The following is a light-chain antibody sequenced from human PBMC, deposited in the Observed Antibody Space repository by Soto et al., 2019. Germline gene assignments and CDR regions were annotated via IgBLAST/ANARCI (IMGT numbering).Light chain of an antibody. CDR3: ATWDGSLSAAA. CDR1: SSNMGNNY. V-gene: IGLV1-51*01. J-gene: IGLJ2*01. CDR2: DND. Sequence: QSVLTQPPSVYAAPGQKVTISCSGSSSNMGNNYVSWYQHLPRTAPKLLIYDNDKRPSGIPDRFSGSKSGTSATLDITGLQTGDEADYFCATWDGSLSAAAFGGGTKVTVL.